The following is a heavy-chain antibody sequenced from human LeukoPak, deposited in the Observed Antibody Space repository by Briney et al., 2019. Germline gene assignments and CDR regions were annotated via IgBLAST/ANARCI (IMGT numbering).Heavy chain of an antibody. V-gene: IGHV4-39*01. CDR2: IYYSGST. Sequence: SETLSLTCTVSGGPISSSSYYWGWIRQPPGKGLEWIGSIYYSGSTYYSPSLKSRVTISVDTSKNQFSLKLSSVTAADTAVYYCARLDFWSGHRDYWGQGTLVTVSS. CDR3: ARLDFWSGHRDY. CDR1: GGPISSSSYY. D-gene: IGHD3-3*01. J-gene: IGHJ4*02.